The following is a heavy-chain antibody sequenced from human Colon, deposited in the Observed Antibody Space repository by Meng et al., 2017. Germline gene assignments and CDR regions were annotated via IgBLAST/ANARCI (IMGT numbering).Heavy chain of an antibody. J-gene: IGHJ3*01. CDR3: AQGAAVKTSYAFDV. CDR1: GDSVSNNTGA. CDR2: TYYRSKWYN. V-gene: IGHV6-1*01. D-gene: IGHD6-13*01. Sequence: SQTLSLTCAISGDSVSNNTGAWNWIRQSPSTGLEWLARTYYRSKWYNDYAPSVKSRIIVTPDTSRNQFSLHLNSVSPEDTAVYYCAQGAAVKTSYAFDVWGQGTVVTVSS.